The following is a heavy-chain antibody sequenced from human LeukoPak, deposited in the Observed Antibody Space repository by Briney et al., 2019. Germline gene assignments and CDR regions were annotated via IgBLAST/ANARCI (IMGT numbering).Heavy chain of an antibody. CDR2: IYYSEST. CDR1: GGSISSSNYY. J-gene: IGHJ5*02. CDR3: ARQGYWSGSGSYRHRFDP. D-gene: IGHD3-10*01. V-gene: IGHV4-39*01. Sequence: SETLSLTCTVSGGSISSSNYYWGWIRQPPGKGLEWIGSIYYSESTYYNPSLKSQVTISVDTSKNQFSLKVTSVTAADTAVYYCARQGYWSGSGSYRHRFDPWGQGTLVTVSS.